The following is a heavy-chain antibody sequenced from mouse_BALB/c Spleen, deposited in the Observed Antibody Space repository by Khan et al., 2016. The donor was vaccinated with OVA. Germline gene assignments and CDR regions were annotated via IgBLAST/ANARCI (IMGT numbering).Heavy chain of an antibody. D-gene: IGHD2-14*01. CDR1: GYSFTLYY. J-gene: IGHJ3*01. V-gene: IGHV1-34*01. CDR3: ARWYDFFAY. CDR2: VNPNTGGS. Sequence: VRLQQSGPDLVKPGASVKISCKASGYSFTLYYMPWVKQSHGKSLEWIGRVNPNTGGSDYNQEFKGKAILTVDKSSNTAYMELHSLTSEDSAVYYCARWYDFFAYWGQGTLVTVSA.